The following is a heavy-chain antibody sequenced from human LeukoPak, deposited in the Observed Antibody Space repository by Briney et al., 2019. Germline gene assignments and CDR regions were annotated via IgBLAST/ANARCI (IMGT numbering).Heavy chain of an antibody. Sequence: GGSLRLSCAASGFTFSSYGMHWVRQAPGKGLEWVAFIRYDGSNKYYADSVKGRFTISRGISKNTLYLQMNSLRAEDTAVYYCHIAAAGNDAFDIWGQGTMVTVSS. CDR2: IRYDGSNK. D-gene: IGHD6-13*01. J-gene: IGHJ3*02. CDR3: HIAAAGNDAFDI. CDR1: GFTFSSYG. V-gene: IGHV3-30*02.